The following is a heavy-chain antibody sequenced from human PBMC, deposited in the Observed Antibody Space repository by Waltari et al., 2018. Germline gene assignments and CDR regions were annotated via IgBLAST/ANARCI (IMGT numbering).Heavy chain of an antibody. Sequence: QVQLLQWGAGLLKPSETLSLTCAVYGGSFSGYYWSWLRQLPGKGLEWLGEINHNASPHYNPSLKSRATSSIETSKNQFSLKLDSVTAADTGVYYCARGWLQVAPPYYYYMDVWDRGTAVTVSS. J-gene: IGHJ6*03. V-gene: IGHV4-34*01. CDR2: INHNASP. CDR1: GGSFSGYY. CDR3: ARGWLQVAPPYYYYMDV. D-gene: IGHD6-19*01.